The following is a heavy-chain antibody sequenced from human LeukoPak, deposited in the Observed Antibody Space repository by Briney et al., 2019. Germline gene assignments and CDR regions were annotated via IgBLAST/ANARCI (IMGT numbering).Heavy chain of an antibody. D-gene: IGHD3-3*01. CDR1: GVSISSGSYY. V-gene: IGHV4-61*02. J-gene: IGHJ4*02. CDR2: IYTSGST. CDR3: ARAVPFWSGYGYFDY. Sequence: SQTLSLTCTVSGVSISSGSYYWRWIRQPAGKGLEWIGRIYTSGSTNYNPSLKSRVTISVDTSKNQFSLKLSSVTAADTAVYYCARAVPFWSGYGYFDYWGQGTLVTVSS.